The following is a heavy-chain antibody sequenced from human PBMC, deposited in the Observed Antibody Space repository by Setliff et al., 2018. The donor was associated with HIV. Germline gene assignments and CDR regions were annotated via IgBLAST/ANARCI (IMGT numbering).Heavy chain of an antibody. D-gene: IGHD3-9*01. J-gene: IGHJ4*02. Sequence: SETLSLTCTVSGHSITSGGYFWSWIRQHPGKGLEWVGYIYSSGSTYYNPSLKSRVSISLDTSKNQFSLNLSSVTAADTAVYYCARLRYYDILTGYAFDYWGQGTLVTVSS. V-gene: IGHV4-31*03. CDR1: GHSITSGGYF. CDR2: IYSSGST. CDR3: ARLRYYDILTGYAFDY.